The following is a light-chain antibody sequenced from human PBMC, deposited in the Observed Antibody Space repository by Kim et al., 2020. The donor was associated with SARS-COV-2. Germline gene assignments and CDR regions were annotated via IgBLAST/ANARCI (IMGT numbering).Light chain of an antibody. Sequence: ASGGDIVTITCRGSQGSSSSLAWYQQKPGKAPRLLLYEASSLQSVVPSMFSGSGSGTDFTLTISSLQPEDFATYYCQQANSFPLTFGGGTKVDIK. V-gene: IGKV1-12*01. CDR2: EAS. J-gene: IGKJ4*01. CDR3: QQANSFPLT. CDR1: QGSSSS.